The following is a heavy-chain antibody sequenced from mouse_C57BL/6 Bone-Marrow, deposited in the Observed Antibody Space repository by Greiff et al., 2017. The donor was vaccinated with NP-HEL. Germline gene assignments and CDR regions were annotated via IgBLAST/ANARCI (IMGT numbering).Heavy chain of an antibody. CDR1: GYTFTNYW. J-gene: IGHJ2*01. CDR2: IYPGGGYT. V-gene: IGHV1-63*01. CDR3: ARYDYDWYYFDY. Sequence: VQLQQSGAELVRPGTSVKMSCKASGYTFTNYWIGWAKQRPGHGLEWIGDIYPGGGYTNYNEKFKGKATLTADKSSGTAYMQFSSLTSEDSAIYYCARYDYDWYYFDYWGQGTTLTVSS. D-gene: IGHD2-4*01.